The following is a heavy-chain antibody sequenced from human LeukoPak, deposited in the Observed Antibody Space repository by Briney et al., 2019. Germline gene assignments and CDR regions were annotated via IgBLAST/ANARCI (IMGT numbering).Heavy chain of an antibody. CDR1: GGSVSSYY. J-gene: IGHJ5*02. CDR2: IYYSGST. Sequence: SETLCLTCTGSGGSVSSYYWRWMLQPPGKGQEWIGYIYYSGSTNYNPSLKSRVTISVDTSKNQFSLKLSSVTAADTAVYYCARQRNWFDPWGQGTLVTVSS. V-gene: IGHV4-59*08. CDR3: ARQRNWFDP.